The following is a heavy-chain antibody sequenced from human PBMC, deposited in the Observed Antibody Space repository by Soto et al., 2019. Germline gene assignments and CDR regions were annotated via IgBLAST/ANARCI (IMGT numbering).Heavy chain of an antibody. J-gene: IGHJ4*02. D-gene: IGHD5-18*01. CDR1: GVSVSSGDHY. V-gene: IGHV4-30-4*01. Sequence: SETLSLTCTVSGVSVSSGDHYWSWLRQPPGKGLESIVYIQYGASTYYNPSLTSRTTISVDTSRNQFSLMLRSVTAADTAVYYCARGRGYGYGIDYWGQGTLVTVSS. CDR3: ARGRGYGYGIDY. CDR2: IQYGAST.